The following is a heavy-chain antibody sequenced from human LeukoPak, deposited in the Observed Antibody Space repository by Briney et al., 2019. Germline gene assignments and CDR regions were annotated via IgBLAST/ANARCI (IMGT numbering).Heavy chain of an antibody. CDR1: GYTFTSYY. D-gene: IGHD3-9*01. J-gene: IGHJ6*02. CDR3: ARGLIDILTGYYYYYGMDV. Sequence: GASVKVSCKASGYTFTSYYMHWVRQAPGQGLEWMGITNPSGGSTSYAQKFQGRVTMTRDTSTSTVYMELSSLRSEDTAVYYCARGLIDILTGYYYYYGMDVWGQGTTVTVSS. V-gene: IGHV1-46*01. CDR2: TNPSGGST.